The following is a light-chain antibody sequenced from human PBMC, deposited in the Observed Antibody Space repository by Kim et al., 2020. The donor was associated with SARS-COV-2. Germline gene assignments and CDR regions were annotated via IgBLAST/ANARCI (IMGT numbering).Light chain of an antibody. CDR1: QNVLYSSNNKNY. Sequence: DIVMTQSPDSLAVSLGERATINCKSSQNVLYSSNNKNYLAWYQQKPGQPPKLLIYWASTRESGVPDRFSGSGFGTDFTLTISSLQAEDVAVYYCQQYYSTLWTFGQGTKVDIK. V-gene: IGKV4-1*01. CDR3: QQYYSTLWT. CDR2: WAS. J-gene: IGKJ1*01.